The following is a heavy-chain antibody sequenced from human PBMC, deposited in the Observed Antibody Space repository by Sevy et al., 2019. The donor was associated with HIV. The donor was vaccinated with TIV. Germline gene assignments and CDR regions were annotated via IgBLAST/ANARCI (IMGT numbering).Heavy chain of an antibody. Sequence: GESLKISCAASGFTFSSYSMNWVRQAPGKGLEWVSYISSSSSTIYYADSVKGRFTISRDNAKNSLYLQMNSLRAEDTAVYYCARPYYDILTGYYYFDYWGQGTLVTVSS. CDR3: ARPYYDILTGYYYFDY. CDR2: ISSSSSTI. D-gene: IGHD3-9*01. CDR1: GFTFSSYS. V-gene: IGHV3-48*01. J-gene: IGHJ4*02.